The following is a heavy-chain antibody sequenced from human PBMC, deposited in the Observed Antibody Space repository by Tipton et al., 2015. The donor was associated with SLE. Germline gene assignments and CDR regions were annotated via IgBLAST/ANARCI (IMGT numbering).Heavy chain of an antibody. CDR1: GGSISSYY. CDR3: ARGPPFDY. J-gene: IGHJ4*02. V-gene: IGHV4-59*12. CDR2: IYYSGSTSYSGST. Sequence: TLSLTCTVSGGSISSYYWSWIRQPPGKGLEWIGYIYYSGSTSYSGSTNYNPSLKSRVTISVDTSKNQFSLKLSSVTAADTAVYYCARGPPFDYWGQGTLVTVSS.